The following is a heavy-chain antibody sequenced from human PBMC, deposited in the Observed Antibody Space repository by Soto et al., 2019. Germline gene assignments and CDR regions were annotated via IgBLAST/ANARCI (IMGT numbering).Heavy chain of an antibody. J-gene: IGHJ6*02. V-gene: IGHV4-30-4*01. CDR2: IYYSGTT. CDR3: ALRFGSA. D-gene: IGHD5-12*01. Sequence: SETLSLTCTVSGASISSGDYYWTWIRQPPGKGLEWIGYIYYSGTTYYNPSLKSRVSISLDTSKNRFSLKLTSVTAADTGVYYCALRFGSAWGQGTTVTVSS. CDR1: GASISSGDYY.